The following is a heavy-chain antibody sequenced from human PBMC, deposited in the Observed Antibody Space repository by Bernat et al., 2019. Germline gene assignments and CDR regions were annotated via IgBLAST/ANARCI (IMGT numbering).Heavy chain of an antibody. J-gene: IGHJ4*02. Sequence: EVQLVQSGAEVKKPGATVKISCKVSGYTFTDYYMHWVQQAPGKGLEWMGLVDPEDGETIYAEKFQGRVTITADTSTDTAYMELSRLRSDDTAVYYCASRPLGYCSSTSCYAFDCWGQGTLVTVSS. D-gene: IGHD2-2*01. CDR1: GYTFTDYY. V-gene: IGHV1-69-2*01. CDR3: ASRPLGYCSSTSCYAFDC. CDR2: VDPEDGET.